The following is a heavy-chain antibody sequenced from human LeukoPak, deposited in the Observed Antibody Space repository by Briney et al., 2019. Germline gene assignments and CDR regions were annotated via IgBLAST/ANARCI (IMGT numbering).Heavy chain of an antibody. Sequence: SVKVSCKASGGTFSSYAISWVRQAPGQGLEWMGGIIPIFGTANYAQKFQGRVTITTDESTSTAYMELSSLRSEDTAVYYCARGSTGANCSGGSCYSWPPYYYYYMDVWGKGTTVTVSS. V-gene: IGHV1-69*05. CDR1: GGTFSSYA. CDR2: IIPIFGTA. D-gene: IGHD2-15*01. CDR3: ARGSTGANCSGGSCYSWPPYYYYYMDV. J-gene: IGHJ6*03.